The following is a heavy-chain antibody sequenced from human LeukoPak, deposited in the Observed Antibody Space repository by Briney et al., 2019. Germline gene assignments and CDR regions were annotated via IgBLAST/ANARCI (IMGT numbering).Heavy chain of an antibody. V-gene: IGHV1-18*01. CDR2: SSTYNSDT. CDR3: ARAPPGIGYYFDN. CDR1: GYTFTSYG. Sequence: GASVKVSCKASGYTFTSYGISWVRQAPGQGLEWMGWSSTYNSDTKYAQKLQGRVTMTTDTSTNTAYMELRDLRSDDTAVYYCARAPPGIGYYFDNWGQGTLVTVSS. D-gene: IGHD1-14*01. J-gene: IGHJ4*02.